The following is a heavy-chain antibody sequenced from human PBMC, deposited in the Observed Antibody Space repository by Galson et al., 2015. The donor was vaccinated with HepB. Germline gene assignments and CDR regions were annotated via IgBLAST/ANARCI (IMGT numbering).Heavy chain of an antibody. CDR1: GFTFSSYG. D-gene: IGHD5-12*01. CDR2: IWYDGSNK. J-gene: IGHJ6*03. V-gene: IGHV3-33*01. CDR3: ARGWYSGYDSPAYYYYYMDV. Sequence: SLRLSCAASGFTFSSYGMHWVRQAPGKGLEWVAVIWYDGSNKYYADSVKGRFTISRDNSKNTLYLQMNSLRAEDTAVYYCARGWYSGYDSPAYYYYYMDVWGKGTTVTVSS.